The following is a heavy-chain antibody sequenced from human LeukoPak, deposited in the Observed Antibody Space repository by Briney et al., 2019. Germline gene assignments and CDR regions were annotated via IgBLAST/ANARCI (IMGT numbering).Heavy chain of an antibody. CDR2: ISTYNSNR. CDR3: ARGGGIQWGDRFTDY. CDR1: GYTFSTYG. V-gene: IGHV1-18*01. Sequence: GASVKVSCKTSGYTFSTYGISWVRQAPGQGLEWMGWISTYNSNRKVAQKLKGRVTMTIETSTNTAYMELRSLRSDDTALYYCARGGGIQWGDRFTDYWGQGTLVIVSS. J-gene: IGHJ4*02. D-gene: IGHD3-16*01.